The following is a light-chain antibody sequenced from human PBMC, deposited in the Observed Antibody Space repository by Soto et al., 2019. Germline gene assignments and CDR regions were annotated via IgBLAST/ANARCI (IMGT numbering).Light chain of an antibody. J-gene: IGKJ5*01. Sequence: EIVLTQSPGTLSLSPGERATLSCRASQSVDSNYLAWYQQKPGQAPRLLIYAASSRATGIPDRFSGSGSGTDFTLTISRLEPEDFAVCYCQQYDGTFITFGQGTRLEIK. CDR3: QQYDGTFIT. CDR1: QSVDSNY. V-gene: IGKV3-20*01. CDR2: AAS.